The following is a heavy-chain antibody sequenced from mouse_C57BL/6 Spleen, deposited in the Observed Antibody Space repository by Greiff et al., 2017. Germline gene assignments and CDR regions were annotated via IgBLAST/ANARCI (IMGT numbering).Heavy chain of an antibody. D-gene: IGHD4-1*01. Sequence: EVQRVESGGGLVKPGGSLKLSCAASGFTFSDYGMHWVRQAPEKGLEWVAYISSGRSTINYADTVKGRFTISRDNAKNTQFLQMTSLRSEYTAMYYCTNLGRDFNYWGQDTTLTVSS. CDR1: GFTFSDYG. CDR2: ISSGRSTI. J-gene: IGHJ2*01. V-gene: IGHV5-17*01. CDR3: TNLGRDFNY.